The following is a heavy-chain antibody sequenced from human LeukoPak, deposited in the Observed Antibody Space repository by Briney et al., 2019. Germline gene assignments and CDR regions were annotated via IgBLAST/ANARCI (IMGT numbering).Heavy chain of an antibody. CDR3: ANALPRRPFDM. CDR1: GGSFSGYY. J-gene: IGHJ3*02. Sequence: SETLSLTCAVYGGSFSGYYWTWIRQPPGKGLEWIGEINHSGNTNYNPSLKSRVTISVGTSKNQFSLELASVTAADTAVYYCANALPRRPFDMWGQGTVVTVSS. CDR2: INHSGNT. V-gene: IGHV4-34*01.